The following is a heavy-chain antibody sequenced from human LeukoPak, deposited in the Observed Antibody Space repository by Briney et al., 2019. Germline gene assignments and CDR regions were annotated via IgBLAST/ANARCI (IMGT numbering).Heavy chain of an antibody. Sequence: GGSLRLSXAASGFTFSSYWMSWVRQAPGKGLEWVANIKQDGSEKYYVDSVKGRFTISRDNAKNSLYLQMNSLRAEDTAVYYCARDGYYDILTGYLTQHDAFDIWGQGTMVTVSS. CDR1: GFTFSSYW. CDR3: ARDGYYDILTGYLTQHDAFDI. D-gene: IGHD3-9*01. CDR2: IKQDGSEK. V-gene: IGHV3-7*01. J-gene: IGHJ3*02.